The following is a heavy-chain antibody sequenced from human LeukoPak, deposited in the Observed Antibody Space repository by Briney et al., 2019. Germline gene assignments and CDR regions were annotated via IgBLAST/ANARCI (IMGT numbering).Heavy chain of an antibody. CDR1: GGSVSSGSYY. CDR3: ARTGGYSYGFLDY. D-gene: IGHD5-18*01. CDR2: IYYSGST. J-gene: IGHJ4*02. Sequence: SETLSLTCTVSGGSVSSGSYYWSWIRQPPGKGLEWIGYIYYSGSTNYNPSLKSRVTISVDTSKNQFSLKLGSVTAADTAVYYCARTGGYSYGFLDYWGQGTLVTVSS. V-gene: IGHV4-61*01.